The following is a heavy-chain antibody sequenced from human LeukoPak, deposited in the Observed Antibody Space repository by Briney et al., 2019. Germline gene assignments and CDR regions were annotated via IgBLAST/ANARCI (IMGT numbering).Heavy chain of an antibody. D-gene: IGHD2-21*02. J-gene: IGHJ4*02. CDR1: GGSFSGYY. Sequence: SETLSLTCAVYGGSFSGYYWSWIRQPPGKGLEWIGEINHSGSTNYNPSLKSRVTISVDTSKNQFSLKLSSVTAADTAVYYCVREVTPGINYFDSWGQGTLVTVSS. CDR3: VREVTPGINYFDS. CDR2: INHSGST. V-gene: IGHV4-34*01.